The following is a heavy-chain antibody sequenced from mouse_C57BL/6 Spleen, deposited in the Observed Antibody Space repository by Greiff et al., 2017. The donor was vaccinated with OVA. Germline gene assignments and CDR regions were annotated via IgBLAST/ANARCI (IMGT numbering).Heavy chain of an antibody. V-gene: IGHV1-26*01. J-gene: IGHJ2*01. D-gene: IGHD2-13*01. Sequence: EVQLQQSGPELVKPGASVQISCKASGYTFTDYYMNWVKQSHGKSLEWIGDINPNNGGTSYNQKFKGKATLTVDKSSSTAYMELRSLTSEDSAVYSCSRYCDVDYWGQGTTLTVSS. CDR3: SRYCDVDY. CDR2: INPNNGGT. CDR1: GYTFTDYY.